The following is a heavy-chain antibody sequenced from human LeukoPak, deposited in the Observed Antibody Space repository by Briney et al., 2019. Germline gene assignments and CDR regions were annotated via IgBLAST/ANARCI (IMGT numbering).Heavy chain of an antibody. Sequence: GGSLRLSCAASGFTFSSYGMSWVRQAPGKELEWVSGISGSGGRTDYADSVKGRFTISRDNSKNTLYLHMNSLRAEDTAVYYCAKGLTWFGESPGGFDYWGQGTLFTVSS. CDR1: GFTFSSYG. J-gene: IGHJ4*02. V-gene: IGHV3-23*01. CDR2: ISGSGGRT. CDR3: AKGLTWFGESPGGFDY. D-gene: IGHD3-10*01.